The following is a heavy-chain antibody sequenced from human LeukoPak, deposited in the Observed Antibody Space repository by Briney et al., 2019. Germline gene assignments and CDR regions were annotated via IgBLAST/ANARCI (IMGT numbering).Heavy chain of an antibody. J-gene: IGHJ4*02. CDR1: GFTFSSYG. CDR3: AKDQYDSSGYALDY. V-gene: IGHV3-30*02. CDR2: IRYDGSNK. D-gene: IGHD3-22*01. Sequence: PGGSLRLSCAASGFTFSSYGMHWVRQAPGKGLEWVAFIRYDGSNKYYADSVKGRFTISRDNSKNTLYLQMNSLRAEDTAVYYCAKDQYDSSGYALDYWGQGTLVTVSS.